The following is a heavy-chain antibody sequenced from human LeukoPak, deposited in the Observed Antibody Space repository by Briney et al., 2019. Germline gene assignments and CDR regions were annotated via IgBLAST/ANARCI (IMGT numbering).Heavy chain of an antibody. D-gene: IGHD6-19*01. Sequence: PSETLSLTCAVYGGSFSGHYWSWIRQPPGKGLEWIGEINHSGSTNYNPSLKSRVTISVDTSKNQFSLKLSSVTAADTAVYYCARGFFYSSGCFDYWGQGTLVTVSS. CDR3: ARGFFYSSGCFDY. J-gene: IGHJ4*02. CDR2: INHSGST. V-gene: IGHV4-34*01. CDR1: GGSFSGHY.